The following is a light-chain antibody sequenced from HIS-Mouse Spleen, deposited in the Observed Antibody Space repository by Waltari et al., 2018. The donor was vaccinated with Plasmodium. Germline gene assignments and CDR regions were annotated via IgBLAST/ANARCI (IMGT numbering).Light chain of an antibody. CDR1: QSISNY. CDR3: QQSDSTWT. Sequence: DIQMTQSPSSLSASVGDRVTITCRAIQSISNYLNWYQQKPGKAPKFLIYAASTLQSGVPSRFSGSGSGTDFTLTISSLQPEDFATYYCQQSDSTWTFGQGTKVEIK. CDR2: AAS. V-gene: IGKV1-39*01. J-gene: IGKJ1*01.